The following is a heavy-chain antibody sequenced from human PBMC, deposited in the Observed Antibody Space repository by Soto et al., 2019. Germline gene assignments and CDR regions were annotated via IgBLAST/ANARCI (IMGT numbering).Heavy chain of an antibody. CDR2: INQDGNKK. D-gene: IGHD3-3*01. V-gene: IGHV3-7*01. Sequence: GGSLRLSCAASGFAFSNYWMSWLRQAPGKGLEWVANINQDGNKKYYVDSMKGRFTVSRDNAKKSLYLQMNSLRAEDTAVYYCASAPFGVVLVSQWFDPWGQGTLVTVSS. J-gene: IGHJ5*02. CDR3: ASAPFGVVLVSQWFDP. CDR1: GFAFSNYW.